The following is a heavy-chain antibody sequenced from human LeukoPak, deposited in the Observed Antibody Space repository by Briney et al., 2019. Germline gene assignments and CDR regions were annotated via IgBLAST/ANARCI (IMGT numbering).Heavy chain of an antibody. V-gene: IGHV3-7*01. D-gene: IGHD6-13*01. CDR3: ARDQGSIPLDS. Sequence: GGSLRLSCAASGFTFSGYWMSWVRQAPGKGLEWVANIKQDGNEKHYVDSVNGRFTISRDNAKNSLFLQMNSLRDEDTAVYYCARDQGSIPLDSWGQGTLVTVSS. CDR1: GFTFSGYW. J-gene: IGHJ4*02. CDR2: IKQDGNEK.